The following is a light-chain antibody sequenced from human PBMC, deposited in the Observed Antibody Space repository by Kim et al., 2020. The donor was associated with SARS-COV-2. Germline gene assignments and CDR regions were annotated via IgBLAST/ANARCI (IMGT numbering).Light chain of an antibody. Sequence: SGTPGQTAGITCSGDDLGHKDTSWYQQKSGQSPVLVIYQDNKRPSGIPERFSGSSTGNTATLTISGTQPMDEADYYCQTWDSSRGVFGGGTQLTVL. CDR1: DLGHKD. CDR2: QDN. V-gene: IGLV3-1*01. CDR3: QTWDSSRGV. J-gene: IGLJ2*01.